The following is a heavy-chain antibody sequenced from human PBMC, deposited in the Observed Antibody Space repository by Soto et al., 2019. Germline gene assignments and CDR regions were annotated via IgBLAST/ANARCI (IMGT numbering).Heavy chain of an antibody. V-gene: IGHV1-2*02. CDR3: ARRRAYCSSTSCYSYYYGMDV. Sequence: ASVKVSCKASGYTFTGYYMHWVRQAPGQGLEWMGWINPNSCGTNYAQKFQGRVTMTRDTSISTAYMELSRLRSDDTAVYYWARRRAYCSSTSCYSYYYGMDVWGQGTTVNVSS. CDR2: INPNSCGT. J-gene: IGHJ6*02. D-gene: IGHD2-2*02. CDR1: GYTFTGYY.